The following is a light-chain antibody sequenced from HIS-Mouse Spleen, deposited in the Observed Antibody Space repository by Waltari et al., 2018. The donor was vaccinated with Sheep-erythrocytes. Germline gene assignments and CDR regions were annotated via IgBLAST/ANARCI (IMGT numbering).Light chain of an antibody. Sequence: QSALTQPASVSGSPGQSITSSCTGTRSDVGSYNLVPWYQQHLGKAPKLMIYEGSKRPSGVSNRFSGSKSGNTASLTISGLQAEDEADYYCCSYAGSSTPWVFGGGTKLTVL. CDR1: RSDVGSYNL. V-gene: IGLV2-23*01. CDR2: EGS. J-gene: IGLJ3*02. CDR3: CSYAGSSTPWV.